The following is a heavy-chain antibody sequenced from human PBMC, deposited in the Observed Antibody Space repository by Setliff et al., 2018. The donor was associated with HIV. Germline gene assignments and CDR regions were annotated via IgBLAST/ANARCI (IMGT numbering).Heavy chain of an antibody. J-gene: IGHJ4*02. CDR1: GGSFSGYY. CDR2: INHSGIT. V-gene: IGHV4-34*01. D-gene: IGHD2-2*01. Sequence: SETLSLTCAVFGGSFSGYYWSWIRQSPGTGLEWIGEINHSGITNYNPTLKSRVTISTDTSKNQFSLRLNSVTAADTAVYYCARVRLRVPPSIFDYWGQGALVTVSS. CDR3: ARVRLRVPPSIFDY.